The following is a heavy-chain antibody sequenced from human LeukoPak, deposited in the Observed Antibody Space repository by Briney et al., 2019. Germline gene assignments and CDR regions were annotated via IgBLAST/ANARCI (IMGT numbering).Heavy chain of an antibody. Sequence: GGSLRLSCLASGFTFSNSWMTWVRQAPGRGLEWVANIKEDGSDKQYVDSVRGRFTISRDNAKNSVSLQMDGLRAEDTAVYHCVRESDVWSGPGIGRPLDVWGKGTTVTVS. V-gene: IGHV3-7*01. J-gene: IGHJ6*03. CDR2: IKEDGSDK. CDR3: VRESDVWSGPGIGRPLDV. D-gene: IGHD3-3*01. CDR1: GFTFSNSW.